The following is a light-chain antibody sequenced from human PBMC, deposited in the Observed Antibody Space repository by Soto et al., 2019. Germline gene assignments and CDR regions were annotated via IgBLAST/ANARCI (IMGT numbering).Light chain of an antibody. V-gene: IGKV1-39*01. CDR3: QQSYSTPWT. Sequence: DIQMTQSPSSLSASVGDRVTITCRASQSISKDLNWYQQKPGEAPMLLIYGAPILQSGVPSRFSGALSGTDFTLTITNLQPEDFATYFCQQSYSTPWTFGLGTKVDI. CDR2: GAP. CDR1: QSISKD. J-gene: IGKJ1*01.